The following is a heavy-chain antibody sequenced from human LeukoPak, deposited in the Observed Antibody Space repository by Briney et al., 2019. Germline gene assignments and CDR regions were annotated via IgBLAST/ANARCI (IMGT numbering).Heavy chain of an antibody. CDR2: IYPGDSDT. J-gene: IGHJ4*02. D-gene: IGHD3-10*01. V-gene: IGHV5-51*01. Sequence: GASLKISCKGSGYTFSNYWIAWLRQMPGKGLEWMGIIYPGDSDTRYGPSFQGQVTISADKSISTAYLQWSGLKASDTAIYYCARSVSYYYGSGTYSDYWGQGTLVTVSS. CDR3: ARSVSYYYGSGTYSDY. CDR1: GYTFSNYW.